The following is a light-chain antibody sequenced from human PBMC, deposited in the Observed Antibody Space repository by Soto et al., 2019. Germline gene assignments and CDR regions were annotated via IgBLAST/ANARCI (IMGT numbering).Light chain of an antibody. CDR1: QSVGSA. J-gene: IGKJ4*01. CDR2: DAY. Sequence: EILMTQSPATLSVAPGERATLSCRASQSVGSALAWYQQRSGQAPRLLIYDAYNMAAGIPARVSGSGSGTEFTLTISSLQPEDFAVYYCHQYNSWPLTFGGGTKVEIK. V-gene: IGKV3-15*01. CDR3: HQYNSWPLT.